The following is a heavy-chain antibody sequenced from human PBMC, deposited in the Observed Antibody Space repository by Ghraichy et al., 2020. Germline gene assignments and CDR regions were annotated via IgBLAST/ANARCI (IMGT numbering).Heavy chain of an antibody. CDR3: ARQPRMYSSSWYQINWFDP. V-gene: IGHV4-39*01. J-gene: IGHJ5*02. CDR1: GGSISSSSYY. CDR2: IYYSGST. D-gene: IGHD6-13*01. Sequence: SETLSLTCTVSGGSISSSSYYWGWIRQPPGKGLEWIGSIYYSGSTYYNPSLKSRVTISVDTSKNQFSLKLSSVTAADTALYYCARQPRMYSSSWYQINWFDPWGQGTLVTVSS.